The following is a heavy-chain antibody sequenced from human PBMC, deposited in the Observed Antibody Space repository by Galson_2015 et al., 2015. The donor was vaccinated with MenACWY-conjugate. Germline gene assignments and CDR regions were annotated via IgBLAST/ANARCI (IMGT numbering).Heavy chain of an antibody. CDR3: ARRLGSSSRAHFDY. CDR2: IYHSGST. D-gene: IGHD6-6*01. J-gene: IGHJ4*02. V-gene: IGHV4-38-2*02. Sequence: SETLSLTCTVSGYSISSGYYWGWIRQPPGKGLEWIGSIYHSGSTYYNPSLKSRVTISVDTSKNQFSLKLSSVTAADTAVYYCARRLGSSSRAHFDYWGQGTLVTVSS. CDR1: GYSISSGYY.